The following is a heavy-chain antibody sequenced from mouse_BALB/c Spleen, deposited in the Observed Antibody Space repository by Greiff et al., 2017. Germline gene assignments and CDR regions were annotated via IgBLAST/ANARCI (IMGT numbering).Heavy chain of an antibody. J-gene: IGHJ4*01. Sequence: DVKLVESGGGLVKPGGSLKLSCAASGFTFSSYAMSWVRQTPEKRLEWVATISSGGSYTYYPDSVKGRFTISRDNAKNTLYLQMSSLRSEDTAMYYCARLTGTGAMDYWGQGTSVTVSS. V-gene: IGHV5-9-3*01. CDR3: ARLTGTGAMDY. CDR1: GFTFSSYA. CDR2: ISSGGSYT. D-gene: IGHD4-1*01.